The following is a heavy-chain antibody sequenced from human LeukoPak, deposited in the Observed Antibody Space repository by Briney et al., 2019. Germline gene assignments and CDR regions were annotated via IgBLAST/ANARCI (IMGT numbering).Heavy chain of an antibody. Sequence: QPGRSLRLSCAASGFTFSSYAMHWVRQAPGKGLEWVAVIPYDGSNKYYADSVKGRFTISRDNSKNTLYLQMNSLRAEDTAVYYCAREDYGSGSYSDWGQGTLVTVSS. D-gene: IGHD3-10*01. CDR2: IPYDGSNK. CDR1: GFTFSSYA. V-gene: IGHV3-30*04. CDR3: AREDYGSGSYSD. J-gene: IGHJ4*02.